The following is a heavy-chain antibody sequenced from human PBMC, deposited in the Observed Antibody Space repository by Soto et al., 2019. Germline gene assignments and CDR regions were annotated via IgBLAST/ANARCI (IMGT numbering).Heavy chain of an antibody. Sequence: QLQLRESGPGLVKPSETLSLTCTGSGGSISNTDHFWGRIRQPPGKGLEWIGSIYYTGTTYYSPSLKSRVTMSVDTSKNNFSLNMSSVTAADVAVYYCVRKGTYDILAQPCLLDKWGPGSLVIVSS. CDR1: GGSISNTDHF. CDR3: VRKGTYDILAQPCLLDK. V-gene: IGHV4-39*01. D-gene: IGHD3-9*01. CDR2: IYYTGTT. J-gene: IGHJ4*02.